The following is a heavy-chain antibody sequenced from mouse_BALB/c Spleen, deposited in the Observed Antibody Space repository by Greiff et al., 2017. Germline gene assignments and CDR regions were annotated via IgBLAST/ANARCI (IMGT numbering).Heavy chain of an antibody. CDR2: INSNGGST. V-gene: IGHV5-6-3*01. Sequence: EVMLVESGGGLVQPGGSLKLSCAASGFTFSSYGMSWVRQTPDKRLELVATINSNGGSTYYPDSVKGRFTISRDNAKNTLYLQMSSLKSEDTAMYYCAREGTVVARYFDVWGAGTTVTVSS. J-gene: IGHJ1*01. CDR3: AREGTVVARYFDV. D-gene: IGHD1-1*01. CDR1: GFTFSSYG.